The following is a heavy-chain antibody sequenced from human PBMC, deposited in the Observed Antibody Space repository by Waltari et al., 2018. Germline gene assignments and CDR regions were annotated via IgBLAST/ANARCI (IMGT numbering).Heavy chain of an antibody. Sequence: HPGKGLEWIGYIYYSGSTYYNPSLKSRVTISVDTSKNQFSLKLSSVTAADTAVYYCARAPLLRFLEWLSDAFDIWGQGTMVTVSS. D-gene: IGHD3-3*01. V-gene: IGHV4-30-4*06. CDR3: ARAPLLRFLEWLSDAFDI. J-gene: IGHJ3*02. CDR2: IYYSGST.